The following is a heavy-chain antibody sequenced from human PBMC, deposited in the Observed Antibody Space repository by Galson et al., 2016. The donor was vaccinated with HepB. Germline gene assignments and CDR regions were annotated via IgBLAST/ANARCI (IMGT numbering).Heavy chain of an antibody. D-gene: IGHD4-17*01. V-gene: IGHV3-48*01. CDR1: GFTFSSYS. CDR3: AKGRGNDYGVYDS. J-gene: IGHJ4*02. CDR2: ISSSGNAR. Sequence: SLRLSCAASGFTFSSYSMNWIRQAPGKGLEWVSYISSSGNARYYADSVQGRFTISRDNAKNSLFLQMNSLSVEDTAVYYCAKGRGNDYGVYDSWGQGTLVTVSS.